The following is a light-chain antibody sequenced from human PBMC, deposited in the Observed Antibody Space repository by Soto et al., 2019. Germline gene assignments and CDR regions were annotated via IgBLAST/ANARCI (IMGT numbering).Light chain of an antibody. CDR3: QSYNTARPT. CDR2: AES. Sequence: DIQMTQSPSSLSASMGDRVAITCRASQAISNSLAWYQQKPGKLPQLLIYAESTLQSGVPSRFSGSGSGTDFPLTISGLQPEELATDYCQSYNTARPTCGQGTRLGIK. J-gene: IGKJ5*01. V-gene: IGKV1-27*01. CDR1: QAISNS.